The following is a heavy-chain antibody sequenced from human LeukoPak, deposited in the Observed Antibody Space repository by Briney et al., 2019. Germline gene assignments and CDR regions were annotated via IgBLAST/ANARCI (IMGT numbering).Heavy chain of an antibody. J-gene: IGHJ4*02. CDR2: INPNSGGT. V-gene: IGHV1-2*06. D-gene: IGHD4-11*01. Sequence: ASVKVSCKASGYIFTDYYIHWVRQAPGQGPEWMGRINPNSGGTDSAQKFQGRVTMTRVTSINTVYMEMRRLTSYDTAVYYCARVAYGNNATPFDHWGQGTLVIVSS. CDR3: ARVAYGNNATPFDH. CDR1: GYIFTDYY.